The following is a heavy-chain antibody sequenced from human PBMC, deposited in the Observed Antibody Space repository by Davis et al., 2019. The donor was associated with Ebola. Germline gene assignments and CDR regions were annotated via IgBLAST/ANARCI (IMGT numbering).Heavy chain of an antibody. CDR2: ISSSGSTI. CDR3: ATSNSGSSRTGMDV. Sequence: GGSLRLSCAGADLTVSDFYISWIRQSPGKGLEWVSYISSSGSTIHYADSVRGRFTISRDNAKNSVHLQMNSLRAEDTAVYYCATSNSGSSRTGMDVWGQGTTVTVS. J-gene: IGHJ6*02. D-gene: IGHD1-26*01. CDR1: DLTVSDFY. V-gene: IGHV3-11*01.